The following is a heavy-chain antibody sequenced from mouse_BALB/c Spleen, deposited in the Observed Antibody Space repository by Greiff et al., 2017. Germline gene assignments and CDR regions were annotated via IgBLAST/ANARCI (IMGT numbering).Heavy chain of an antibody. Sequence: EVKLMESGPGLVKPSQSLSLTCSVTGYSITSGYYWNWIRQFPGNKLEWMGYISYDGSNNYNPSLKSRISITRDTSKNQFFLKLNSVTTEDTATYYCARDGSPYAMDYWGQGTSVTVSS. D-gene: IGHD1-1*01. J-gene: IGHJ4*01. CDR3: ARDGSPYAMDY. CDR2: ISYDGSN. CDR1: GYSITSGYY. V-gene: IGHV3-6*02.